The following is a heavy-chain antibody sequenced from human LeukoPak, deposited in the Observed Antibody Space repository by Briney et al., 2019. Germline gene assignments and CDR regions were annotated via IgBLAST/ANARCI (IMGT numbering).Heavy chain of an antibody. J-gene: IGHJ4*02. Sequence: PGGSLRLSCAASGFTFSSYWVHWVRQTPGKGLVWVSRINSDGSSTVSADSVKGRFTISRDNAMNTLYLQMNSLRAEDTAVYYCARDLRSPSDTNIAIDYWGQGTLVTVSS. CDR3: ARDLRSPSDTNIAIDY. CDR1: GFTFSSYW. CDR2: INSDGSST. V-gene: IGHV3-74*01.